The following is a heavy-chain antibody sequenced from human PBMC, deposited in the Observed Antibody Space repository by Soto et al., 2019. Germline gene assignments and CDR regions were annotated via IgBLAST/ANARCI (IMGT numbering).Heavy chain of an antibody. Sequence: QVQLQESGPGLVKPSQTLSLTCTVSVGSISSGGYYWSWIRQHPGKGLEWIGYIYYSGSTYYNPSLKSRVTISVETSKNQFSLKLSSVTAADTAVYYCAGGTYYDFWSGYPTDDYWGQGTLVTVSS. V-gene: IGHV4-31*03. CDR3: AGGTYYDFWSGYPTDDY. D-gene: IGHD3-3*01. CDR2: IYYSGST. J-gene: IGHJ4*02. CDR1: VGSISSGGYY.